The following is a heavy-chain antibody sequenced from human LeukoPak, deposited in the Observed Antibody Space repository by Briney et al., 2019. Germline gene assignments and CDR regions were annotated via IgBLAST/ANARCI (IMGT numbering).Heavy chain of an antibody. CDR2: ISSSGSST. V-gene: IGHV3-48*03. CDR1: GFTFSSYE. D-gene: IGHD2-15*01. CDR3: ARAGEVVGATHYFDY. J-gene: IGHJ4*02. Sequence: PGGSLRLSCGASGFTFSSYEMNWVRQAPGKGLEWVSYISSSGSSTYCADSVKGRFTISRDNAKNSLYLQMNSLRAEDTAVYYCARAGEVVGATHYFDYWGQGTLVTVSS.